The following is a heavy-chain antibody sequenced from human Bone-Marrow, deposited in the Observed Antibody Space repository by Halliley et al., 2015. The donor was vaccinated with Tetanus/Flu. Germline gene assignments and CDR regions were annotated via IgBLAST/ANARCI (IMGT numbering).Heavy chain of an antibody. D-gene: IGHD2-2*01. CDR2: IHGIDSET. V-gene: IGHV5-51*01. Sequence: MGIIHGIDSETRSSPSFQGPVTISADKSISTAYLQWSSLKASDTALYYCARLTVPAAIGSFDYWGQGTPVAVSS. CDR3: ARLTVPAAIGSFDY. J-gene: IGHJ4*02.